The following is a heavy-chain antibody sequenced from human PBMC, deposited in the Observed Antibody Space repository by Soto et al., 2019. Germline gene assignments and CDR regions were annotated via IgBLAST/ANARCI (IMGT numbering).Heavy chain of an antibody. J-gene: IGHJ4*02. CDR3: ARRYGDCFDF. V-gene: IGHV4-59*08. CDR1: GGSISSYY. CDR2: IYYSGST. D-gene: IGHD4-17*01. Sequence: PSETLSLTCTVSGGSISSYYWSWIRQPPGKGLEWIGYIYYSGSTNYNPSIKRRVTISVDTSKNQFSLKLSSVTAADTAVYYCARRYGDCFDFWGQGTLVTVSS.